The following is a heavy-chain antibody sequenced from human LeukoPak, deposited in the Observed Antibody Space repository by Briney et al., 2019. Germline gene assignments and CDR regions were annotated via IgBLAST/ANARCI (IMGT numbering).Heavy chain of an antibody. CDR2: INHSGST. V-gene: IGHV4-34*01. CDR3: ARVLGGSGINWFDP. CDR1: GGSFSGYY. D-gene: IGHD3-10*01. J-gene: IGHJ5*02. Sequence: PSETLSLTCAVYGGSFSGYYWSWIRQPPGKGLEWIGEINHSGSTNYNPSLKSRVTISVDTSKNQFSLKLSSVTAADTAVYYCARVLGGSGINWFDPWGQGTLVTVSS.